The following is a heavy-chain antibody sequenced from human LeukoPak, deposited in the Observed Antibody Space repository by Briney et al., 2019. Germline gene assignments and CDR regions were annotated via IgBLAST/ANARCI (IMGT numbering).Heavy chain of an antibody. CDR1: GFTFSSYV. J-gene: IGHJ4*02. CDR2: LSSGGGP. V-gene: IGHV3-23*01. D-gene: IGHD2-15*01. Sequence: PGGSLRLSWAASGFTFSSYVMSWVRQAPGKGLEFVSALSSGGGPHYADSVKGRFIISRENSGNTLYLQMNSLRGEDSATYYCARQLGYCSDGTCYFDHWGQGTLATVSS. CDR3: ARQLGYCSDGTCYFDH.